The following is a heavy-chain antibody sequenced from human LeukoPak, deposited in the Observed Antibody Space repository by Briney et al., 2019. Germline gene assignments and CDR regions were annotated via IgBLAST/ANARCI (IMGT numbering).Heavy chain of an antibody. J-gene: IGHJ4*02. CDR2: ISYSGST. D-gene: IGHD6-19*01. CDR3: ARARRQWLEGTTIRGDNPPYSFAY. Sequence: SETLSLTCTVSGYSISSGYYWGWIRQPPGKGLEWIGRISYSGSTYYNPSLKSRVTISVDTSKNQFSLKLSSVTAADTAVYYCARARRQWLEGTTIRGDNPPYSFAYWGQETLSPSPQ. CDR1: GYSISSGYY. V-gene: IGHV4-38-2*02.